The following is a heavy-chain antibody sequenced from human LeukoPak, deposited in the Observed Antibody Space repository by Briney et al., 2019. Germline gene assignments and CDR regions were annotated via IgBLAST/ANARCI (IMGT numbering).Heavy chain of an antibody. Sequence: SETLSLTCTDSGYSISSGYYWGWIRQPPGKGLEWIGSIHHSGSTYYNPSLKSRVTISVDTSKNQFSLKLSSVTAADTAVYYCAKSSYSIFDYWGQGTLVTVSS. CDR1: GYSISSGYY. V-gene: IGHV4-38-2*02. CDR2: IHHSGST. D-gene: IGHD5-18*01. J-gene: IGHJ4*02. CDR3: AKSSYSIFDY.